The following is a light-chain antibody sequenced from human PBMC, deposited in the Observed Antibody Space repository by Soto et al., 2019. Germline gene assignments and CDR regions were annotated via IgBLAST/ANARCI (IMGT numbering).Light chain of an antibody. V-gene: IGLV2-8*01. Sequence: QSVLTQPPSASGSPGQSVTISCTGTRGAFDGYNYVSWYQQHPGKAPKLMIYEGNKRPSGVPDRFSGSKSGNTASLTVSGLQAEDEADYFCCSDTGTYSLVFGGATKLTVL. CDR2: EGN. CDR3: CSDTGTYSLV. J-gene: IGLJ2*01. CDR1: RGAFDGYNY.